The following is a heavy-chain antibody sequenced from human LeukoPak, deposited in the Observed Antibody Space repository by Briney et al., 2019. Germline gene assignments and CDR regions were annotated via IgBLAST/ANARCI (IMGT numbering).Heavy chain of an antibody. CDR3: AKDISEYYYDSSGYCLDY. J-gene: IGHJ4*02. D-gene: IGHD3-22*01. CDR1: GFTFDDYA. CDR2: INWNSDNI. Sequence: GGSLRLSCAASGFTFDDYAMHWVRQAPGKGLEWVSGINWNSDNIGYADSVKGRFIISRDNAKNSLYLQMNSLRAEDTALYYCAKDISEYYYDSSGYCLDYWGQGTLVPSPQ. V-gene: IGHV3-9*01.